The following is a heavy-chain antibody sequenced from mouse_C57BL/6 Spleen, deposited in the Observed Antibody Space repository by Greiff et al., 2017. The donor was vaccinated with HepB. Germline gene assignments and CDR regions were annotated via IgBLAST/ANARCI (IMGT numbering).Heavy chain of an antibody. CDR3: ARSHYGNYGYFDY. J-gene: IGHJ2*01. CDR2: IDPSDSYT. D-gene: IGHD2-1*01. V-gene: IGHV1-59*01. CDR1: GYTFTSYW. Sequence: VQLQQPGAELVRPGTSVKLSCKASGYTFTSYWMHWVKQRPGQGLEWIGVIDPSDSYTNYNQKFKGKATLTVDTSSSTAYMQLSSLTSEDSAVYYCARSHYGNYGYFDYWGQGTTLTVSS.